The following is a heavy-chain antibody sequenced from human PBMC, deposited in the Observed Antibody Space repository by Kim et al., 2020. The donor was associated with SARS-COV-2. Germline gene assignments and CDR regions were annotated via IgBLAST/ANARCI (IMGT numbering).Heavy chain of an antibody. CDR2: IYYSGSN. V-gene: IGHV4-31*03. J-gene: IGHJ4*02. CDR1: GGSISFGGYY. D-gene: IGHD3-10*01. CDR3: ARAPGSGSYNV. Sequence: SETLSLTCTVSGGSISFGGYYWSWIRQHPGKGLEWIGYIYYSGSNYYNPSLKSRVTISVDTSKTQFSLKLSSVTAADTAVYYSARAPGSGSYNVWGQGIL.